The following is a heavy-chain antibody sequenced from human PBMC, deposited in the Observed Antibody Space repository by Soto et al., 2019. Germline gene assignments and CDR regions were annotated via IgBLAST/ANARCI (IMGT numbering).Heavy chain of an antibody. CDR2: ISYDGSNK. J-gene: IGHJ6*02. CDR1: GFTFSSYA. V-gene: IGHV3-30-3*01. D-gene: IGHD4-4*01. Sequence: QVPLVESGGGVVQPGRSLRLSCAASGFTFSSYAMHWVRQAPGKGLEWVAVISYDGSNKYYADSVKGRFTISRDNSKNTLYLQMNSLRAEDTAVYYCARDHYSNSLWYGMDVWGQGTTVTVSS. CDR3: ARDHYSNSLWYGMDV.